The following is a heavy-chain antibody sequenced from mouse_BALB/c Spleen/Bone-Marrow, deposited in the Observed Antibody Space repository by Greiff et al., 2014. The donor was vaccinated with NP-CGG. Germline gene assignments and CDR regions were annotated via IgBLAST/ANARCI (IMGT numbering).Heavy chain of an antibody. D-gene: IGHD2-10*02. Sequence: EVQGVESGGGLVKPGGSLKLSCAASGFTFSSYAMSWVRQTPEKRLEWVASISSGGSTYYPDSVKGRFTISRDNARNILYLQMSSLRSEDTAMYYCAKRGAYGNSWFAYWGQGTLVTVSA. V-gene: IGHV5-6-5*01. CDR2: ISSGGST. J-gene: IGHJ3*01. CDR3: AKRGAYGNSWFAY. CDR1: GFTFSSYA.